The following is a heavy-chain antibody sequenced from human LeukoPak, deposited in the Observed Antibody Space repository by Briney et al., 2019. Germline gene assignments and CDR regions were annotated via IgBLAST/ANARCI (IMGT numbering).Heavy chain of an antibody. CDR1: GFAFHNYY. CDR3: TRERNPDNWHEFDS. V-gene: IGHV3-7*01. CDR2: IKEDGSER. J-gene: IGHJ4*02. D-gene: IGHD1-14*01. Sequence: GGSLRLSCAASGFAFHNYYMSWVRQAPGKGLEWVAIIKEDGSERDYVDSVKGRFTISRDNAKSSLYLQMNSLRADDTAVYYCTRERNPDNWHEFDSWGQGALVTVSS.